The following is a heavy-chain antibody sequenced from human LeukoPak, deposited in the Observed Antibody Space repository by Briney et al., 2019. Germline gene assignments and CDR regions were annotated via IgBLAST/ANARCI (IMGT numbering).Heavy chain of an antibody. CDR2: IRSKANSYAT. D-gene: IGHD1-26*01. Sequence: GGSLKLSCAASGFTFSGSAMHWARQASGKGLEWVGRIRSKANSYATAYAASVKGRFTISRDDSKNTAYLQMNSLKTEDTAVYYCTRASGSYYTLDYWGQGTLVTVSS. J-gene: IGHJ4*02. V-gene: IGHV3-73*01. CDR3: TRASGSYYTLDY. CDR1: GFTFSGSA.